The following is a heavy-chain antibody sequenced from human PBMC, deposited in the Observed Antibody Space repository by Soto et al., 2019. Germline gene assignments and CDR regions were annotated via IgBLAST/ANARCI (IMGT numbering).Heavy chain of an antibody. J-gene: IGHJ4*02. V-gene: IGHV4-39*01. CDR2: IYYSGST. D-gene: IGHD6-13*01. CDR1: GGSISSSSYY. CDR3: ARRGAAAGILFDY. Sequence: SEPLSLTCTVSGGSISSSSYYWGWIRQPPGKGLEWIGSIYYSGSTYYNPSLKSRVTISVDTSKNQFSLKLSSVTAADTAVYYCARRGAAAGILFDYWGQGTLVTVPS.